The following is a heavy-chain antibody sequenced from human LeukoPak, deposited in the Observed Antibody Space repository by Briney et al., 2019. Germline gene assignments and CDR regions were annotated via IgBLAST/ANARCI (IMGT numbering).Heavy chain of an antibody. CDR2: IYSGGST. Sequence: GGSLRLSCAASGFTVSSNYMSWVRQAPGKGLEWVSVIYSGGSTYYADSVKGRFTISRDNSKNTLYLQMNSLRAEDTAVYYCARGRDTVVRGVAAGYYYGMDVWGQGTTVTVSS. J-gene: IGHJ6*02. V-gene: IGHV3-66*02. CDR3: ARGRDTVVRGVAAGYYYGMDV. CDR1: GFTVSSNY. D-gene: IGHD3-10*01.